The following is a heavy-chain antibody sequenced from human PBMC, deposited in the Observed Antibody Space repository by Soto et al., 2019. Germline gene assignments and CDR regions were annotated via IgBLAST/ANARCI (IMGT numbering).Heavy chain of an antibody. Sequence: PGGSLRLSCATSGFTFSGYALNWVRQAPGKGLEWVSSISGSGSYIYYADSVEGRFTISRDNAKESVFLEMSSLRAEDTAVYYCATIVGHLGWLDLWGQGTLVTVSS. J-gene: IGHJ4*02. D-gene: IGHD2-15*01. CDR2: ISGSGSYI. CDR3: ATIVGHLGWLDL. V-gene: IGHV3-21*01. CDR1: GFTFSGYA.